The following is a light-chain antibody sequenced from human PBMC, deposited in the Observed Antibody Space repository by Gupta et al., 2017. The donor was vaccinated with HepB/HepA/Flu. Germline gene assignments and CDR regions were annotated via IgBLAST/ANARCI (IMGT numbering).Light chain of an antibody. Sequence: DIQMTQSPASLSVSVGERATLTCRASQSVSSNLAWYQQKPGQAPRLLIYSASTLASGVPARFSGSGSGTEFTLTISSLQSEDFAAYYCQQDYKCPHTFGQGTKVEIK. CDR2: SAS. J-gene: IGKJ1*01. V-gene: IGKV3-15*01. CDR3: QQDYKCPHT. CDR1: QSVSSN.